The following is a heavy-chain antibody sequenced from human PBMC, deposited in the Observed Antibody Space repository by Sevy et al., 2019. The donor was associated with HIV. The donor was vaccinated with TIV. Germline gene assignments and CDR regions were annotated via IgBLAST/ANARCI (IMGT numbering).Heavy chain of an antibody. CDR2: IKEDGSDK. J-gene: IGHJ3*02. CDR3: ARDKNHYDRSVYYHAFDI. CDR1: GFTLSSFW. D-gene: IGHD3-22*01. V-gene: IGHV3-7*03. Sequence: GGSRRLSCAASGFTLSSFWMTWVRQAPGKGLEWVANIKEDGSDKNYLDSVKGRFTISRDNAKNSLYLQMNSLRAEDTAVYYCARDKNHYDRSVYYHAFDIWGQGTMVTVSS.